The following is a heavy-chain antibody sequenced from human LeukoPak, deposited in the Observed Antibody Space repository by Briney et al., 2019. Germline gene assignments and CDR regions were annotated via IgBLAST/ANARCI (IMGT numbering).Heavy chain of an antibody. V-gene: IGHV3-48*03. CDR2: ISSGGTI. J-gene: IGHJ4*02. Sequence: GGSLRLSCAASGFTFSIYEMNWVRQAPGKGLEWISYISSGGTIYYAESVKGRFTISRDNAKNSLYLQMNSLRAEDTAIYYCTRAEMATTYYFDSWGQGTLVTVSS. CDR1: GFTFSIYE. D-gene: IGHD5-24*01. CDR3: TRAEMATTYYFDS.